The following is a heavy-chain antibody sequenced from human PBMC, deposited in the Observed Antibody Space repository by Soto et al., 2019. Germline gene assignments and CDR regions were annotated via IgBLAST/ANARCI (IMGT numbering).Heavy chain of an antibody. CDR1: GESLSDYF. CDR3: ARGYYGSGSSTIKQPFDY. Sequence: PSETLSLTCVVSGESLSDYFWSWIRQPPGMALEWIGEINHLGSINYNPSLKSRVTISVDTSKNQFSLKLGSVTAADTAVYYCARGYYGSGSSTIKQPFDYWGQGTLVTVSS. D-gene: IGHD3-10*01. J-gene: IGHJ4*02. CDR2: INHLGSI. V-gene: IGHV4-34*01.